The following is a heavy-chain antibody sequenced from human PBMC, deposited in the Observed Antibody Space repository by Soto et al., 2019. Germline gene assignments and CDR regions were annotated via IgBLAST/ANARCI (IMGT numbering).Heavy chain of an antibody. CDR1: GGSFSGYY. CDR3: ARRDGSGSQIDY. CDR2: INHSGST. Sequence: SETLSLTCAVYGGSFSGYYWSWIRQPPGKGLEWIGEINHSGSTNYNPSLKSRVTISVDTSKNQFSLKLSSVTAADTSVYYCARRDGSGSQIDYWGQGTLVTVSS. D-gene: IGHD3-10*01. J-gene: IGHJ4*02. V-gene: IGHV4-34*01.